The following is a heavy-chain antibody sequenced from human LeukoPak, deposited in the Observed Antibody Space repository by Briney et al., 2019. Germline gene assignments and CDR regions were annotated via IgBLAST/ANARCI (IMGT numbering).Heavy chain of an antibody. CDR1: GFTSSSYE. Sequence: GGSLRPSCAASGFTSSSYEMNWVRQAPGKGLEWVSYISSSGSTIYYADSVKGRFTISRDNSKNTLYLQMNSLRAEDTAVYDCAKEGGPSEGYFDLWGRGTLVTVSS. V-gene: IGHV3-48*03. CDR3: AKEGGPSEGYFDL. D-gene: IGHD3-16*01. CDR2: ISSSGSTI. J-gene: IGHJ2*01.